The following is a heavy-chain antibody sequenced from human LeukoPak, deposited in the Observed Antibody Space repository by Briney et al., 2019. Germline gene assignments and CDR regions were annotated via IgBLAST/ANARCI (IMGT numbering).Heavy chain of an antibody. V-gene: IGHV4-59*01. CDR1: GGSISSYY. Sequence: SETRSLTCTVSGGSISSYYWSWIRQPPGKGLEWIGYIYYSGSTNYNPSLKSRVTISVDTSKNQFSLKLSSVTAADTAVYYCARDLPYSTNAFDIWGQGTMVTVSS. D-gene: IGHD6-13*01. J-gene: IGHJ3*02. CDR2: IYYSGST. CDR3: ARDLPYSTNAFDI.